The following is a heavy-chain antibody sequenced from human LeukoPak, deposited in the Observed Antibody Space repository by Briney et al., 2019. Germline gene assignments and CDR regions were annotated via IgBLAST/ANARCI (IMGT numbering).Heavy chain of an antibody. D-gene: IGHD1-26*01. CDR1: GGSISSYY. V-gene: IGHV4-59*01. CDR2: IYYSGST. J-gene: IGHJ3*02. CDR3: ARGPLGAAHDAFGI. Sequence: SETLSLTCTVSGGSISSYYWSWIRQPPGKGLECIGYIYYSGSTNYNPSLKSRVTISVDTSKNQFSLKLSSVTAADTAVYYCARGPLGAAHDAFGIWGQGTMVTVSS.